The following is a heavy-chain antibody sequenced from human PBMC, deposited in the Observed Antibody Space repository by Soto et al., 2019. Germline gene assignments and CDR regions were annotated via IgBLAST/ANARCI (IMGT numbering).Heavy chain of an antibody. CDR1: GGAIHPYY. CDR2: ISSSGST. J-gene: IGHJ5*02. D-gene: IGHD3-3*01. V-gene: IGHV4-4*07. CDR3: ARGQRFSDSFDP. Sequence: DTGSITCPVSGGAIHPYYWTCIRQPAGKGLQWIRRISSSGSTMYDPSLQSRVTMTLDTSKNQFSLRLTSVTAADPAVYYCARGQRFSDSFDPWGQGTLPTDSS.